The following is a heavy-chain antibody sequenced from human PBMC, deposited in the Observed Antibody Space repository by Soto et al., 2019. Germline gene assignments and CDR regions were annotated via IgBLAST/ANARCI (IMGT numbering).Heavy chain of an antibody. CDR3: ARAPWGGDSYGMDV. V-gene: IGHV3-21*01. CDR2: ISSSSSYI. CDR1: GFTFSSYS. Sequence: EVQLVESGGGLVKPGGSLRLSCAASGFTFSSYSMNWVRQAPGKELEWVSSISSSSSYIYYADSVKGRFTISRDNAKNSLYLQMNSLRAEDTAVYYCARAPWGGDSYGMDVWGQGTTVTVSS. D-gene: IGHD2-21*02. J-gene: IGHJ6*02.